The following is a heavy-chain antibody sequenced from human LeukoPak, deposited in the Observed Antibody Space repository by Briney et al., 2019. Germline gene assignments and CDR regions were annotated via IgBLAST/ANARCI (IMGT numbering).Heavy chain of an antibody. CDR2: IFPGDSDT. V-gene: IGHV5-51*01. Sequence: PGESLQISGKCAGYTCTNYWIGWVRQLPGKVLEWTGIIFPGDSDTRDSPSFQGQVTISVDKSISTAYLQWSSLKASDTAIYYCARHHCTSTSCYPYYYYAMEVWGPGTKVTVSS. J-gene: IGHJ6*02. CDR1: GYTCTNYW. D-gene: IGHD2-2*01. CDR3: ARHHCTSTSCYPYYYYAMEV.